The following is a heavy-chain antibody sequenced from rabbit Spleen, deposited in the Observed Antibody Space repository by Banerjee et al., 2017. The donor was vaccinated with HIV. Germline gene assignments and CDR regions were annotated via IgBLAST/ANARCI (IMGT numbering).Heavy chain of an antibody. CDR1: GFSLTSYW. CDR3: ARGANSHGNGYDL. CDR2: IYTGSGGTT. D-gene: IGHD6-1*01. V-gene: IGHV1S45*01. Sequence: QEQLVESGGGLVKPEGSLKLSCKASGFSLTSYWMNWVRQAPGKGLEWIACIYTGSGGTTYYAGWAKGRFTISKTSSTTVTLRMTSLTAADTATYFCARGANSHGNGYDLWGPGTLVT. J-gene: IGHJ6*01.